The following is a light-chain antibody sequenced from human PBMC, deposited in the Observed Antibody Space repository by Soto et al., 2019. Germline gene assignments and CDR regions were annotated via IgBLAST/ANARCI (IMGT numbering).Light chain of an antibody. CDR3: QQYNNWPRT. CDR1: QSVSRN. J-gene: IGKJ2*01. V-gene: IGKV3-15*01. CDR2: GAS. Sequence: EMVMTQSPATLSVSPGERATLSCRASQSVSRNLAWYQQKPGQAPRLLIYGASTRATGIPARFSGSGSGTEFTLTISSLQSEDFAVYYCQQYNNWPRTFGQGTKLEIK.